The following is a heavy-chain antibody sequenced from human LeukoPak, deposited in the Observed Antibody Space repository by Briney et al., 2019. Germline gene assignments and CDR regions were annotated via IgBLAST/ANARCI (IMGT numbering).Heavy chain of an antibody. CDR3: TCPVNTYYYYYMDV. J-gene: IGHJ6*03. CDR2: IKSKTDGGTT. V-gene: IGHV3-15*01. CDR1: GFTFSNAW. Sequence: GGSLRLSCAASGFTFSNAWMSWVRQAPGKGLEWVGRIKSKTDGGTTDYAAPVKGRFTISRDDSKNTLYLQMNSLKTEDTAVYYCTCPVNTYYYYYMDVWGKGTTVTVSS.